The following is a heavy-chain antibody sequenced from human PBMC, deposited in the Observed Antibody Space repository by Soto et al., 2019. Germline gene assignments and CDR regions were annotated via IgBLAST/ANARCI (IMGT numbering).Heavy chain of an antibody. CDR1: GFTFSSYG. V-gene: IGHV3-33*01. CDR3: ARDSHSTVVTPGIDY. J-gene: IGHJ4*02. D-gene: IGHD4-17*01. CDR2: IWYDGSNK. Sequence: GGSLRLSCAASGFTFSSYGMHWVRQAPGKGLEWVAVIWYDGSNKYYADSVKGRFTISRDNSKNTLYLQMNSLRAEDTAVYYCARDSHSTVVTPGIDYWGQGTLVTVSS.